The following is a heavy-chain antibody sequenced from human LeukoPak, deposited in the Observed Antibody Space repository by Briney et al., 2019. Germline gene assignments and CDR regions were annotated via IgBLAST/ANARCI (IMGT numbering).Heavy chain of an antibody. V-gene: IGHV3-21*01. CDR3: ARVGYCTNGVCYNPTFDY. J-gene: IGHJ4*02. CDR2: ISSSSSYI. Sequence: GGSLRLSCAASGFTFSSYSMNWVRQAPGKGLEWVSSISSSSSYIYYADSVKGRFNISRDNAKNSLYLQMNSLRAEDTAVYYCARVGYCTNGVCYNPTFDYWGQGTLVTVSS. CDR1: GFTFSSYS. D-gene: IGHD2-8*01.